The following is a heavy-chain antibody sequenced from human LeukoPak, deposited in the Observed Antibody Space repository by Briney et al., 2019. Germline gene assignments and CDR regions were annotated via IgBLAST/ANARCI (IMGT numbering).Heavy chain of an antibody. CDR2: ISGSGGST. CDR1: RFTFSSYA. V-gene: IGHV3-23*01. D-gene: IGHD2-2*01. J-gene: IGHJ3*02. Sequence: GRSLRLSCAASRFTFSSYAMSWVRQAPGKGLEWVSAISGSGGSTYYADSVKGRFPISRDNSKNTLYLQMNSLRAEDTAVYYCAKEMGCSSTSCYPFSDAFDIWGQGTMVTVSS. CDR3: AKEMGCSSTSCYPFSDAFDI.